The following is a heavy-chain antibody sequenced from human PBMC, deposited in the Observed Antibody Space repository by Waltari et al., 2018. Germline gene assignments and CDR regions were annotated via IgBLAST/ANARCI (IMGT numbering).Heavy chain of an antibody. CDR2: IRFDGTEK. V-gene: IGHV3-30*02. Sequence: QVQLLQSGGGVVQRGGALRLSWVASGFTLLGYYLHWVRQAPGKGLEWVAFIRFDGTEKHYEDTVKGRFIISRDNSKNTLFLELTDLRSEDTAVYYCTRGRWDLHGNWFDPWGQGTLVTVSS. CDR3: TRGRWDLHGNWFDP. CDR1: GFTLLGYY. D-gene: IGHD1-26*01. J-gene: IGHJ5*02.